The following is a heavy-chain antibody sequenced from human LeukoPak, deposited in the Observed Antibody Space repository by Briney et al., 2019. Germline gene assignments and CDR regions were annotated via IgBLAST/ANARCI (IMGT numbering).Heavy chain of an antibody. Sequence: ASVKVSCKASGYTFTSYYMHWVRQAPGQGLEWMGLINPTGGSTGYARKFQGRVTMTRDMSTSTDYMELSSLKASDTAMYYCARYEDQSSSWYYNAFDIWGQGTMVTVSS. V-gene: IGHV1-46*01. CDR3: ARYEDQSSSWYYNAFDI. D-gene: IGHD6-13*01. CDR1: GYTFTSYY. J-gene: IGHJ3*02. CDR2: INPTGGST.